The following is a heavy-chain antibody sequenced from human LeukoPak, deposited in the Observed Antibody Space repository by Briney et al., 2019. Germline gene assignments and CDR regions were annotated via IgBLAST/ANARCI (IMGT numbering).Heavy chain of an antibody. CDR2: VIPILGTA. CDR1: GGTFNSYG. V-gene: IGHV1-69*06. D-gene: IGHD1-26*01. CDR3: AVGSSKGAFDI. J-gene: IGHJ3*02. Sequence: SVKVSCKASGGTFNSYGIIWVRQAPGQGLEWMGGVIPILGTANYAQKFQGRVTITADKSTSTAYMELSSLRSEDTAVYYCAVGSSKGAFDIWGQGTMVTVSS.